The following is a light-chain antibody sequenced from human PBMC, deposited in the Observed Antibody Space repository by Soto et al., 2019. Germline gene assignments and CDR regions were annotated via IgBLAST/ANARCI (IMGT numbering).Light chain of an antibody. J-gene: IGKJ1*01. CDR1: QSVGSN. CDR2: GAS. Sequence: EIVMTQSPATLSVSPGERVTLSCRASQSVGSNVAWYQLRPGQAPRLLIYGASARAAGIPARFSGSASGTDFPLTTSSPQSGVFAFYYCHKYNACFLGTFG. V-gene: IGKV3-15*01. CDR3: HKYNACFLGT.